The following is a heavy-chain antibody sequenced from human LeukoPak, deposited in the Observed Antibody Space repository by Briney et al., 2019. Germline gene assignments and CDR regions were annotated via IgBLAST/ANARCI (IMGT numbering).Heavy chain of an antibody. CDR3: ARYCSSTTCYWAFDI. J-gene: IGHJ3*02. V-gene: IGHV4-34*01. CDR1: GGSFSGYY. CDR2: INDSGST. Sequence: SETLSLTCGVYGGSFSGYYWSWIRQPPGRGLEWIGEINDSGSTNYNPSLKSRVTISADTSKNHFSLKLSSVTAADTAVYYCARYCSSTTCYWAFDIWGQGTMVTVSS. D-gene: IGHD2-2*01.